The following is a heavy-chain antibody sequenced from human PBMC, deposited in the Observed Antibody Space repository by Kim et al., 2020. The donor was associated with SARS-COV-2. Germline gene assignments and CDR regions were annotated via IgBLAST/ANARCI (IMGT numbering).Heavy chain of an antibody. D-gene: IGHD3-22*01. CDR3: ARARITMIVVVTHFDY. J-gene: IGHJ4*02. CDR2: IYYSRST. Sequence: SETLSLTCTVSGGSISSGDYYWSWIRQPPGKGLEWIGYIYYSRSTYYNPSLKSRVTISVDTSKNQFSLKLSSVTAADTAVYYCARARITMIVVVTHFDYWGQGTLVTVSS. V-gene: IGHV4-30-4*01. CDR1: GGSISSGDYY.